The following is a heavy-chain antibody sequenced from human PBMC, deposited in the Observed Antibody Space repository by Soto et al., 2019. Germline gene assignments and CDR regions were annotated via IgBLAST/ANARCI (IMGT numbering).Heavy chain of an antibody. CDR2: IIPIFGTA. CDR3: ARGPVEQWLVVRDDAFDI. V-gene: IGHV1-69*13. CDR1: GGTFSSYA. J-gene: IGHJ3*02. Sequence: VASVKVSCKASGGTFSSYAISWVRQAPGQGLEWMGGIIPIFGTANYAQKFQGRVTITADESTSTAYMELSSLRSEDTAVYYCARGPVEQWLVVRDDAFDIWGQGTMGTVS. D-gene: IGHD6-19*01.